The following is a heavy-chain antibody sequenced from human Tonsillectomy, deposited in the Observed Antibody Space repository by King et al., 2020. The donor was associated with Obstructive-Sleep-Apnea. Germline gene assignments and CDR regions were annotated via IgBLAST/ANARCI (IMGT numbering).Heavy chain of an antibody. V-gene: IGHV4-38-2*02. Sequence: VQLQESGPGLVKPSETLSLTCTVSGYSISSGYYWGWIRQPPGKGLEWIGSIYNSGSTYYNQSLRSRGTISIDTSKNQFSLKLSSVTAADTAIYYCARRTNNYWYFDLWGRGTLVTVSS. J-gene: IGHJ2*01. CDR3: ARRTNNYWYFDL. D-gene: IGHD1/OR15-1a*01. CDR1: GYSISSGYY. CDR2: IYNSGST.